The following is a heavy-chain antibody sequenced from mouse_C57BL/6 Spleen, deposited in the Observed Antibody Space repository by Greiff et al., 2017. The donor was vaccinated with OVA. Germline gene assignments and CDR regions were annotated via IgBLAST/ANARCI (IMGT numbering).Heavy chain of an antibody. CDR3: ADYYGSSMGFAY. D-gene: IGHD1-1*01. Sequence: EVKLVESGPELVKPGASVKISCKASGYTFTDYYMNWVKQSHGQSLEWIGDINPNNGGTSYNQKFKGKATLTVDKSSGTAYMELRSLTSEDSAVYYCADYYGSSMGFAYWGQGTLVTVSA. CDR1: GYTFTDYY. V-gene: IGHV1-26*01. CDR2: INPNNGGT. J-gene: IGHJ3*01.